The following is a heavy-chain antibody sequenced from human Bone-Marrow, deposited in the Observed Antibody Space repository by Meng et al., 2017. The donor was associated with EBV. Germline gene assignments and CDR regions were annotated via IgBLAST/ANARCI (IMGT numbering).Heavy chain of an antibody. J-gene: IGHJ4*02. CDR3: ARDYYGYNYIDY. V-gene: IGHV4-4*02. Sequence: GELQEAVAGLLQTSAPPSTSCVVSGDSIGCSYWWSWVRQPPGMELEWIVNIYHSGSNSSNPSRRSRVSISVYKSQCQLSLKLTSVTAADTAVYYWARDYYGYNYIDYWGQGTLVTVSS. D-gene: IGHD3-22*01. CDR1: GDSIGCSYW. CDR2: IYHSGSN.